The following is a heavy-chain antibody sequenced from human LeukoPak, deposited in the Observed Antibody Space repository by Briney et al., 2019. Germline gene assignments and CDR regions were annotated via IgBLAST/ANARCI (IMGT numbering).Heavy chain of an antibody. V-gene: IGHV4-61*02. CDR3: AGAHCSSTSCQYGGYNWFDP. CDR1: GGSISSGSYY. CDR2: IYTSGST. Sequence: PSQTLSLTCTVSGGSISSGSYYWSWIRQPAGKGLEWIGRIYTSGSTNYNPSLKSRVTISVDTSKNQFSLKLSSVTAADTAVYYCAGAHCSSTSCQYGGYNWFDPWGQGTLVTVSS. D-gene: IGHD2-2*01. J-gene: IGHJ5*02.